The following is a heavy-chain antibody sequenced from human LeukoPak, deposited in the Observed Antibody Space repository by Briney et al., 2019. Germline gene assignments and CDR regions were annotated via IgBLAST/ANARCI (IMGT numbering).Heavy chain of an antibody. D-gene: IGHD3-16*02. CDR3: ARQGHGVKYYDYVWGSYRYNNFDY. V-gene: IGHV5-51*01. J-gene: IGHJ4*02. CDR2: IYPGDSDT. CDR1: GYSFTSYW. Sequence: GESLKISCKGSGYSFTSYWIGWVRQMPGKGLEWMGIIYPGDSDTRYSPSFQGQVTISADKSISTAYLQWSSLKASDTAMYYCARQGHGVKYYDYVWGSYRYNNFDYWGQGTLVTVSS.